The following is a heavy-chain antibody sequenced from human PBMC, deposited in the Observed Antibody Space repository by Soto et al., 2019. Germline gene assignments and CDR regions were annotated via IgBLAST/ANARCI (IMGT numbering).Heavy chain of an antibody. D-gene: IGHD2-21*02. J-gene: IGHJ6*03. CDR3: ARGPGDWNYYYYMDV. V-gene: IGHV1-8*01. Sequence: GASVKVSCKASGYTFTSYDINWVRQATGQGLEWMGWMNPNSGNTGYAQKFQGRVTMTRNTSISTAYMELSSLRSEDTAVYYCARGPGDWNYYYYMDVWGKGTTVTVSS. CDR1: GYTFTSYD. CDR2: MNPNSGNT.